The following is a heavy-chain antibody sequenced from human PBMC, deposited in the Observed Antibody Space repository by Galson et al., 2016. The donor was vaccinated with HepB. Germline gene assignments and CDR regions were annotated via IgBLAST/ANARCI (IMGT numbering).Heavy chain of an antibody. Sequence: TLSLTCVVSGGSISSGGYSWSWIRQPPGKGLEWIGSIYRSGSTYYNPSLKSRVTISVDTSKNQFSLKLSSVTAADTAVYYCARGSLWYDYWGQGTLVTVSS. CDR1: GGSISSGGYS. D-gene: IGHD6-13*01. CDR3: ARGSLWYDY. V-gene: IGHV4-30-2*01. J-gene: IGHJ4*02. CDR2: IYRSGST.